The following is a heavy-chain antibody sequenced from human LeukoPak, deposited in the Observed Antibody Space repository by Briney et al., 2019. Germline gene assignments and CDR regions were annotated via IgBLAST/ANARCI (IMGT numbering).Heavy chain of an antibody. Sequence: PGGSLRLSCAASGFTFSSYAMSWVRQAPGKGLEWVSAISGSGGSTYYADSVKGRFTISRDNSKNTLYLQMNSLRAEDTAVYYCAKDRYYYGSGSYDAFDIWGQGTMVTVSS. CDR1: GFTFSSYA. J-gene: IGHJ3*02. CDR2: ISGSGGST. CDR3: AKDRYYYGSGSYDAFDI. D-gene: IGHD3-10*01. V-gene: IGHV3-23*01.